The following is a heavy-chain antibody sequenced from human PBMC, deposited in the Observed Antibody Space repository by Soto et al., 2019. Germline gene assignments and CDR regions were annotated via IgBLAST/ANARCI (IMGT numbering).Heavy chain of an antibody. V-gene: IGHV3-33*06. CDR2: IWHDGSIK. Sequence: GGSLRLSCAASGFTFNNYGMHWVRQAPGKGLEWVALIWHDGSIKGYADSVKGRFTISRDNSKNTLYLQMNNLRAEDTAVYYCAKDELAVPEAYSYHGMDVWGQGTTVTVSS. J-gene: IGHJ6*02. CDR3: AKDELAVPEAYSYHGMDV. CDR1: GFTFNNYG. D-gene: IGHD6-19*01.